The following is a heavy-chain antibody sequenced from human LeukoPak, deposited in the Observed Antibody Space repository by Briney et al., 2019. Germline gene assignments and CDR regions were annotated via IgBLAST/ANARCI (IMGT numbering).Heavy chain of an antibody. J-gene: IGHJ4*02. CDR2: IIPIFGTA. CDR3: ARGGERDHVLRDIVVVPAAPYFDY. D-gene: IGHD2-2*01. V-gene: IGHV1-69*05. CDR1: GGTFSSYA. Sequence: SVKVSCKASGGTFSSYAISWVRQAPGQGLEWMGGIIPIFGTANYAQKFQGRVTITTDESTSTAYMELSSLRSEDTAVYYCARGGERDHVLRDIVVVPAAPYFDYWGQGTLVTVSS.